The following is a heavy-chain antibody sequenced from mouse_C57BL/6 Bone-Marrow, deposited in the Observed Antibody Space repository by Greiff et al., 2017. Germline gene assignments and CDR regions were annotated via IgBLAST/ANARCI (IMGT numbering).Heavy chain of an antibody. CDR1: GYTFTSYG. CDR2: IYPRSGNT. D-gene: IGHD2-5*01. Sequence: QVQLQQSGAELARPGASVKLSCKASGYTFTSYGISWVKQRTGQGLEWIGEIYPRSGNTYYNEKFKGKATLTADKSSSTTYMELRSLTSEDSAFYFCAIEGAYYSNYLAEFAYWGQGTLVTVAS. J-gene: IGHJ3*01. CDR3: AIEGAYYSNYLAEFAY. V-gene: IGHV1-81*01.